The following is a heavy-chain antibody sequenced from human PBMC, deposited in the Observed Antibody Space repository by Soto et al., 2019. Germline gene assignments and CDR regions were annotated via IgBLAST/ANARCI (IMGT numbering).Heavy chain of an antibody. V-gene: IGHV3-30*18. CDR2: ISYDGSNK. CDR3: AKDYSYSSSWSYYFDY. Sequence: GGSLRLSCAASGFTFSSYGMHWVRQAPGKGLEWVAVISYDGSNKYYADSVKGRFTISRDNSKNTLYLQMNSLRAEDTAVYYCAKDYSYSSSWSYYFDYWGQGTLVTVSS. CDR1: GFTFSSYG. D-gene: IGHD6-13*01. J-gene: IGHJ4*02.